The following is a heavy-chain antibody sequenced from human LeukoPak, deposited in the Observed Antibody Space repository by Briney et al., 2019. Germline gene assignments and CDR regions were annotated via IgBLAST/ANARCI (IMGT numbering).Heavy chain of an antibody. Sequence: ASVNVSCKASGYTFTSYGISWVRQAPGQGLEWMGWISAYNGNTNYAQKLQGRVTMTTDTSTRTAYMELRSLRSDDTAVYYCARDRWQQLGPDYGMDVWGKGTTVTVSS. CDR1: GYTFTSYG. J-gene: IGHJ6*04. D-gene: IGHD6-13*01. V-gene: IGHV1-18*04. CDR3: ARDRWQQLGPDYGMDV. CDR2: ISAYNGNT.